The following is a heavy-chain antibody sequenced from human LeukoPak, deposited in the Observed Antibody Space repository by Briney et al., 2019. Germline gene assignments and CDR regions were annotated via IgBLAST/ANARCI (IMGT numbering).Heavy chain of an antibody. V-gene: IGHV1-2*02. D-gene: IGHD4-11*01. CDR1: GYTFTGYY. Sequence: ASVKVSCKASGYTFTGYYMHWVRQASGQGLEWMGWINPNSGGTNYAQKFQGRVTMTRDTSISTAYMELSRLRSDDTAVYYCARPHTVLYNWFDPWGQGTLVTVSS. CDR2: INPNSGGT. J-gene: IGHJ5*02. CDR3: ARPHTVLYNWFDP.